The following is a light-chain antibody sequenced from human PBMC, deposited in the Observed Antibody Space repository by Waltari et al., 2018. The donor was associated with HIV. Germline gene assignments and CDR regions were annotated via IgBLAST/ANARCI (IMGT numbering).Light chain of an antibody. Sequence: EMTQSPATLSVSPGDRATLSCKTSQRISNNLDWYQKKPGKVPRLLIYGASTRATGITDRFSGSTSGTDFTLTISSLQSEDSAVYYCQQYNNWPFTFGPGTRLEIK. CDR2: GAS. V-gene: IGKV3-15*01. CDR3: QQYNNWPFT. CDR1: QRISNN. J-gene: IGKJ3*01.